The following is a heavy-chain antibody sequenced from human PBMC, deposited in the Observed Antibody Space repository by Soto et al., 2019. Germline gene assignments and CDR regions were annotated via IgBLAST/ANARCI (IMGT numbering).Heavy chain of an antibody. Sequence: SQTLSLTCAISGDSVSSNSAAWNWIRQSPSRGLEWLGRTYYRSKWYNDYAVSVKSRITINPDTSKNQFSLQLNSVTPEDTAVYYCARGASPLAAAADNWFDPWGQGTLVTVSS. D-gene: IGHD6-13*01. J-gene: IGHJ5*02. V-gene: IGHV6-1*01. CDR1: GDSVSSNSAA. CDR2: TYYRSKWYN. CDR3: ARGASPLAAAADNWFDP.